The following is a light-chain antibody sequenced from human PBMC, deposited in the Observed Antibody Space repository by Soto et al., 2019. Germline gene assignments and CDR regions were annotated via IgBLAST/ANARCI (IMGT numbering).Light chain of an antibody. J-gene: IGKJ1*01. CDR3: LQSYSALWT. V-gene: IGKV1-39*01. Sequence: MTQSPSSLSASVGSSVPITCRASQSISSFLSWFQQKPGKAPELLIYAASSLQSGVPSRFSGSGSGTDFTLTISSLQPEDFATYYCLQSYSALWTFGQGTKVDIK. CDR2: AAS. CDR1: QSISSF.